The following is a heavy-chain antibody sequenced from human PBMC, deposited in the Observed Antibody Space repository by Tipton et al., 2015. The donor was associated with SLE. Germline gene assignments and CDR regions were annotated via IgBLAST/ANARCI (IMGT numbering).Heavy chain of an antibody. CDR3: AREARPYYYYYYMDV. CDR1: GGSISSGGYY. Sequence: TLSLTCTVSGGSISSGGYYWSWIRQHPGKGLEWIGYMYYSGSTYYNPSLKSRVSISVDTSKNQFSLKLSSVTAADTAVYYCAREARPYYYYYYMDVWGKGTTVTVSS. J-gene: IGHJ6*03. V-gene: IGHV4-31*03. CDR2: MYYSGST.